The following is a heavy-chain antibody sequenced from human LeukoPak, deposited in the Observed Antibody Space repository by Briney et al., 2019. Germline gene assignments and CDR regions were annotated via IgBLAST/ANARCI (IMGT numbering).Heavy chain of an antibody. CDR1: GGSISSSSYY. V-gene: IGHV4-39*01. Sequence: SETLSLTCTVSGGSISSSSYYWGWIRQPPGKGLEWIGSIYYRGSTYYNPFLKSRVTISVDTSKNQFSLKLSSVTAADTAVYYCARLFTGYCSGGSCYGPDYYYGMDVWGQGTTVTVSS. CDR3: ARLFTGYCSGGSCYGPDYYYGMDV. J-gene: IGHJ6*02. CDR2: IYYRGST. D-gene: IGHD2-15*01.